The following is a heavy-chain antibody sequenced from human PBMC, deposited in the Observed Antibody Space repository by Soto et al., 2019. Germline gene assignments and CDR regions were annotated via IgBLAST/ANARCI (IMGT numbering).Heavy chain of an antibody. D-gene: IGHD1-26*01. CDR3: AREEQKNYYYGMDV. CDR2: ISAYNGNT. Sequence: RASVKVSCKASGYTFTIYGISCVLQSRGQWLEWMGWISAYNGNTNYAQKLQGRVTMTTDTSTSTAYMELRSLRSDDTAVYYCAREEQKNYYYGMDVWGQGTTVTVSS. J-gene: IGHJ6*02. V-gene: IGHV1-18*04. CDR1: GYTFTIYG.